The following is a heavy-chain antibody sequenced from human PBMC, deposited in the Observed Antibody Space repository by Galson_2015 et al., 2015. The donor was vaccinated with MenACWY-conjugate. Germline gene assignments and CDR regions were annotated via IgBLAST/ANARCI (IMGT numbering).Heavy chain of an antibody. CDR2: ISYDGSNK. V-gene: IGHV3-30*04. Sequence: SLRLSCAASGFTFGSYAMHWVRQAPGKGLEWVAVISYDGSNKYYADSAKGRFTISRDNSKNTLYLQMNSLRAEDTAVYYCARAYYYGSGSYFSVRWYYYYYYGMDVWGQGTTVTVSS. D-gene: IGHD3-10*01. CDR1: GFTFGSYA. CDR3: ARAYYYGSGSYFSVRWYYYYYYGMDV. J-gene: IGHJ6*02.